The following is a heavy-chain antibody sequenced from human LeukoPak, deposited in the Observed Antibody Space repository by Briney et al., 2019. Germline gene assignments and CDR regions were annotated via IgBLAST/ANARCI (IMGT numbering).Heavy chain of an antibody. Sequence: GGSLRLSCAASGFTFSSYEMNWVRQAPGKGLEWVSYISSSGSTIYYADSVKGRFTISRDNAKNSLYLQMNSLRAEDTAVCYCARGGYSSGWSYFDYWGQGTLVTVSS. V-gene: IGHV3-48*03. D-gene: IGHD6-19*01. CDR2: ISSSGSTI. J-gene: IGHJ4*02. CDR3: ARGGYSSGWSYFDY. CDR1: GFTFSSYE.